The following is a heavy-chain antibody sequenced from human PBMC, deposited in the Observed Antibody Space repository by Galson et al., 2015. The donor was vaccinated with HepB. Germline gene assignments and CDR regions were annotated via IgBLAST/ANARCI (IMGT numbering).Heavy chain of an antibody. Sequence: SLRLSCAASGFTFSTSWMSWVRQAPGKGLGWVATITHDGTQKYYIDSVKDRFTISRDNARITLYLQMNSLRVEDTAVYYCVRGVGNWTSWGQGTLVSVSS. J-gene: IGHJ5*02. CDR1: GFTFSTSW. D-gene: IGHD3/OR15-3a*01. CDR2: ITHDGTQK. V-gene: IGHV3-7*04. CDR3: VRGVGNWTS.